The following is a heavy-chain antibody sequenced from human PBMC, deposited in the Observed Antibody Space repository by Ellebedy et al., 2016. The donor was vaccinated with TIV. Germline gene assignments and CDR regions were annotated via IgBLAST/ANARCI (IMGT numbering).Heavy chain of an antibody. CDR3: ARGLHDYGDYTDY. J-gene: IGHJ4*02. CDR2: IKQDGSEK. V-gene: IGHV3-7*01. Sequence: GESLKISXAASGFTFSSYWMSWVRQAPGKGLEWVANIKQDGSEKYYVDSVKGRFTISRDNAKNSLYLQMNSLRAEDTAVYYCARGLHDYGDYTDYWGQGTLVTVSS. D-gene: IGHD4-17*01. CDR1: GFTFSSYW.